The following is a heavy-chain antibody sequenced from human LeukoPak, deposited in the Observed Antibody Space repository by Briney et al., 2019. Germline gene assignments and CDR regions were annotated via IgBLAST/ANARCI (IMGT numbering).Heavy chain of an antibody. V-gene: IGHV5-51*01. CDR1: GHRFTNHW. J-gene: IGHJ5*02. Sequence: GESLTISCEVSGHRFTNHWIGWVRQMPGKGLEWMGIINLGDSDTKYSPSFQGQVTISLDKSISTAYLQWRSLKASDTAMYYCARRPYSGSPNWFDPWGQGTLVTVSS. CDR3: ARRPYSGSPNWFDP. D-gene: IGHD1-26*01. CDR2: INLGDSDT.